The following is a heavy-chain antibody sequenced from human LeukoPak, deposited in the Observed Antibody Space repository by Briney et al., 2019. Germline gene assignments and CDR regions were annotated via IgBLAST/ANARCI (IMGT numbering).Heavy chain of an antibody. Sequence: SVKVSCKASGGTFSSYAISWVRQAPGQGLEWMGGIIPIFGTANYAQKFQGRVTITTDESTSTAYMELSSLRSEDTAVYYCARGSSSWYNWFDPWGQGTLVTVSS. CDR1: GGTFSSYA. D-gene: IGHD6-13*01. J-gene: IGHJ5*02. V-gene: IGHV1-69*05. CDR2: IIPIFGTA. CDR3: ARGSSSWYNWFDP.